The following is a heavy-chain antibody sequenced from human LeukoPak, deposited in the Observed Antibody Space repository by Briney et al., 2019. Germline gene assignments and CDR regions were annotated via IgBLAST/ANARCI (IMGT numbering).Heavy chain of an antibody. D-gene: IGHD6-19*01. Sequence: GGSLRLSCAASGFTFSSYALSWVRQAPGKGLEWVSAISSGGDKAYNADPVKGRFTISRDNSKNTLYLQMNSLRVEDTAVYYCARGISISGWYFFDYWGQGTLVTVSS. J-gene: IGHJ4*02. V-gene: IGHV3-23*01. CDR1: GFTFSSYA. CDR2: ISSGGDKA. CDR3: ARGISISGWYFFDY.